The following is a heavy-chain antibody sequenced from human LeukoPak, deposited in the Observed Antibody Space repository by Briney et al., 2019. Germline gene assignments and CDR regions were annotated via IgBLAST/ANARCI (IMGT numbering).Heavy chain of an antibody. CDR2: IRYDGSNR. V-gene: IGHV3-30*02. CDR3: AKTQWAGGLGESFDL. J-gene: IGHJ2*01. CDR1: GFTFSSHT. Sequence: PGGSPRLSCEASGFTFSSHTMHWVRQAPRKGLEWVACIRYDGSNRDYADSLKGRFTISRDNSKNTLYLQMNSLRPEDTAMYYCAKTQWAGGLGESFDLWGRGTLVTVSS. D-gene: IGHD3-10*01.